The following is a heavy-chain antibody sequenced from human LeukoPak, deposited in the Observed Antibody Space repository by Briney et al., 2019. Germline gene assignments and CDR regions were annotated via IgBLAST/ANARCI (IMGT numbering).Heavy chain of an antibody. V-gene: IGHV3-21*01. D-gene: IGHD6-19*01. J-gene: IGHJ4*02. Sequence: GGSLRLSCAASGFTFSTNSMNWVRQAPGKGLEWVTSISSLSDYIYYSDSVKGRFTISRDNAKNSLYLQMNSLRVEDTAVYYCATTLTRDSSGSYGALDYWGQGTLVTVSS. CDR2: ISSLSDYI. CDR3: ATTLTRDSSGSYGALDY. CDR1: GFTFSTNS.